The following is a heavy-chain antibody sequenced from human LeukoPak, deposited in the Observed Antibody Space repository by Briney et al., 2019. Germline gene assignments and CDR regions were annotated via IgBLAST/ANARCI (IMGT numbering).Heavy chain of an antibody. Sequence: SETLSLTCTISGGSISSYYWSWIRQPPGKGLEWIGYIYYSGSTNYNPSLKSRVTISVDTSKNQFSLKLSSVTAADTAVYYCARDRPPGMDVWGQGTTVTVSS. CDR2: IYYSGST. CDR3: ARDRPPGMDV. CDR1: GGSISSYY. J-gene: IGHJ6*02. V-gene: IGHV4-59*01.